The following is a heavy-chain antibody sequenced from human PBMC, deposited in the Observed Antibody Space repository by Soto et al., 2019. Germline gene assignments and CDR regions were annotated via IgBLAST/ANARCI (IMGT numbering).Heavy chain of an antibody. Sequence: SGPTLVNPTYPLTLTCPVSGFSLSNARMGVSWIRQPPGKALEWLAHIFSNDEKSYSTSLKSRLTISKDTSKSQVVLTMTNMDPVDTATYYCARIGYYDFWSGYPNWFDPWGQGTLVTVS. CDR2: IFSNDEK. CDR1: GFSLSNARMG. CDR3: ARIGYYDFWSGYPNWFDP. D-gene: IGHD3-3*01. J-gene: IGHJ5*02. V-gene: IGHV2-26*01.